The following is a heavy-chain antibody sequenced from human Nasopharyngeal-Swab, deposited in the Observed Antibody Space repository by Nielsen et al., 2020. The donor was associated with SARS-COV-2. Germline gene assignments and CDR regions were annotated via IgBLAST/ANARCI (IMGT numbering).Heavy chain of an antibody. CDR3: VKHQGSSSDQ. CDR1: GFTFSSYS. Sequence: GESLKISCAASGFTFSSYSMSWLRQAPGKGLEWVSTITGNGDTTYYADSVKGRFTISRDNLQNTVHLQMNSLRVEDTAVYYCVKHQGSSSDQWGQGTLVTVSS. CDR2: ITGNGDTT. V-gene: IGHV3-23*01. J-gene: IGHJ4*02.